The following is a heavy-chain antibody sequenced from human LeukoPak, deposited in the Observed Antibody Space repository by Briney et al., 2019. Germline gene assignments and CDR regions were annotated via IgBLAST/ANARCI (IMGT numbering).Heavy chain of an antibody. V-gene: IGHV4-38-2*01. J-gene: IGHJ6*03. D-gene: IGHD2-2*03. CDR2: IYHSGST. CDR3: ARQGGGYCSSTSCSRSGYYYYYMDV. CDR1: GYSISSGYY. Sequence: SETLSLTCAVSGYSISSGYYWGWIRQPPGKGLEWIGSIYHSGSTYYKPSLKSRVTISVDTSKNQFSLKLSSVTAADTAVYYCARQGGGYCSSTSCSRSGYYYYYMDVWGKGTTVTVSS.